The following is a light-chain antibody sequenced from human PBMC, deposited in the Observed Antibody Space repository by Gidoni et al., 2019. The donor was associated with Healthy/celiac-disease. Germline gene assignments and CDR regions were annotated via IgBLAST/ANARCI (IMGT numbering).Light chain of an antibody. CDR2: DAS. J-gene: IGKJ2*01. V-gene: IGKV1-33*01. Sequence: SASVGDRVTITCQESQDISNYLNWYQKKPGKAPKLLIYDASNLETGVPSRFSGSGSGTDFTFTISSLQPEDIATYYCQQYDNLPYTFGQGTKLEIK. CDR3: QQYDNLPYT. CDR1: QDISNY.